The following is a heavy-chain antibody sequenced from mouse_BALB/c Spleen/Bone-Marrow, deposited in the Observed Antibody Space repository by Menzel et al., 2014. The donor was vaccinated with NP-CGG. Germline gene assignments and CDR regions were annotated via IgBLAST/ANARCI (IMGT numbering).Heavy chain of an antibody. CDR2: ISSSGSYT. CDR3: SRLRMITTYFDV. Sequence: EVQRVESGGGLAKPGGALQLSCAASGFTFSTYAMSWVRQTPEKRLEWVGTISSSGSYTYYPDSVKGRFTISRDNAKNALYLQMSSLRSEDPAIFYCSRLRMITTYFDVWGAGTTVTVSS. D-gene: IGHD2-4*01. J-gene: IGHJ1*01. CDR1: GFTFSTYA. V-gene: IGHV5-9-3*01.